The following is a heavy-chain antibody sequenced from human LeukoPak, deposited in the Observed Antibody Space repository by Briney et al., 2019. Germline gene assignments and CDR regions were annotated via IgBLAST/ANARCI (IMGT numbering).Heavy chain of an antibody. Sequence: PGGSLRLSCAASGFTFSSYSMNWVRQAPGKGLEWVSYISSSGSTIYYADSVKGRLTISRDNAKNSLYLQLSSLRDGDTAVYYCARRPAWSSSLEYWFDPWGQGTLVTVSS. CDR2: ISSSGSTI. CDR3: ARRPAWSSSLEYWFDP. J-gene: IGHJ5*02. D-gene: IGHD2-2*01. CDR1: GFTFSSYS. V-gene: IGHV3-48*02.